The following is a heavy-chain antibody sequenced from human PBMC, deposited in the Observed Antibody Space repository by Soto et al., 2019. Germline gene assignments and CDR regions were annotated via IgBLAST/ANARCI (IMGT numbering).Heavy chain of an antibody. CDR3: ARSDYGDYVGWFEP. J-gene: IGHJ5*02. D-gene: IGHD4-17*01. V-gene: IGHV4-31*03. CDR1: GGSISSGGYY. CDR2: IYYSGST. Sequence: SETLSLTCTVSGGSISSGGYYWSWIRQHPGKGLEWIGYIYYSGSTYYNPSLKSRVTISVDTSKNQFSLKLSSVTAADTAVYYCARSDYGDYVGWFEPWGQGTLVTVSS.